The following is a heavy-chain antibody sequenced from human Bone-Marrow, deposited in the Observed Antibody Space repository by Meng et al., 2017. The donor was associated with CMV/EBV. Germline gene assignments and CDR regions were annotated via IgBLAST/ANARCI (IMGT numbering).Heavy chain of an antibody. CDR1: GYSISSGYY. Sequence: SETLSLTCTVSGYSISSGYYWGWIRQPPGKGLEWIGSIYHSGSTYYNPSLKSRVTISVDTSKNQFSLKLSSVTAADTAVYYCARDRSDQLLFPYAFDIWGQGTRVTGSS. V-gene: IGHV4-38-2*02. CDR3: ARDRSDQLLFPYAFDI. D-gene: IGHD2-2*01. J-gene: IGHJ3*02. CDR2: IYHSGST.